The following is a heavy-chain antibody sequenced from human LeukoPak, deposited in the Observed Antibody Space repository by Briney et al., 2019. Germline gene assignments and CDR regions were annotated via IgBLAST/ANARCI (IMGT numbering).Heavy chain of an antibody. D-gene: IGHD2-8*01. V-gene: IGHV3-7*01. CDR1: GFTFSSYW. J-gene: IGHJ4*02. Sequence: PGGSLRLSCAASGFTFSSYWMSWVRQAPGKGLEWVANIKQDGSEKYYVDSVKGRFTISRDNAKNSLYLQMNSLRAEDTAVYYYARDLGGLMDWCYFDYWGQGTLVTVSS. CDR2: IKQDGSEK. CDR3: ARDLGGLMDWCYFDY.